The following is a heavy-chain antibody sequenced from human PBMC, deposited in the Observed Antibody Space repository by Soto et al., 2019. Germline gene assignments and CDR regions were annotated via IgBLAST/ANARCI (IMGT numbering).Heavy chain of an antibody. J-gene: IGHJ4*02. D-gene: IGHD6-6*01. Sequence: GGSLRLSCAASGFTFSSYWMSWVRQAPGKGLEWVANIKQDGSEKYYVDSVKGRFTISRDNAKNSLYLQMNSLRAEDTAGYYCARGRGRQLVYFDYWGQGTLVTVSS. CDR1: GFTFSSYW. CDR2: IKQDGSEK. CDR3: ARGRGRQLVYFDY. V-gene: IGHV3-7*01.